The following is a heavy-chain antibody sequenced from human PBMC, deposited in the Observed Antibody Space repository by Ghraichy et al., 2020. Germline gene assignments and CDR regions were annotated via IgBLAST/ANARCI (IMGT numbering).Heavy chain of an antibody. Sequence: SETLSLTCTVSGGSISSYSWNWIRQPPGKGLEWIGYIYNSGSTNYNPSLKSRVTMAVDTSKNQFSLKLSSVTAADTAVYYCARWRCSSTSCFDYYGVDVWGQVSTVAVSS. CDR3: ARWRCSSTSCFDYYGVDV. CDR2: IYNSGST. CDR1: GGSISSYS. D-gene: IGHD2-2*01. J-gene: IGHJ6*02. V-gene: IGHV4-59*01.